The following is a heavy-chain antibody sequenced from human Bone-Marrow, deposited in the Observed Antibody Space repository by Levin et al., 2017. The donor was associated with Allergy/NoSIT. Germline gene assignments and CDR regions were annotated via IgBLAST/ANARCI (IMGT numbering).Heavy chain of an antibody. CDR2: IYPGDSDT. D-gene: IGHD2-15*01. J-gene: IGHJ4*02. Sequence: GESLKISCKGSGYSFSNYWIGWVRQMPGKGLEWVGIIYPGDSDTRYSPSFQGQVTISVDKSIFTAYLQWSSLKASDTAIYYCARLLIIADCSGGSCSPGILDYWGQGTLVTVSS. V-gene: IGHV5-51*01. CDR3: ARLLIIADCSGGSCSPGILDY. CDR1: GYSFSNYW.